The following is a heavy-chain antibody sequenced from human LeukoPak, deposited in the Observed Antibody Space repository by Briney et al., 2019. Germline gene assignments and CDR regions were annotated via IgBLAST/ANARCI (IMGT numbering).Heavy chain of an antibody. CDR2: ISSSSSYI. D-gene: IGHD1-26*01. CDR1: GFTFSSYS. CDR3: AKERGWELLLPNYFDY. Sequence: GGSLRLSCAASGFTFSSYSMNWVRQAPGKGLEWVSSISSSSSYIYYADSVKGRFTISRDNAKNSLYLQMNSLRAEDTAVYYCAKERGWELLLPNYFDYWGQGILVTVSS. J-gene: IGHJ4*02. V-gene: IGHV3-21*01.